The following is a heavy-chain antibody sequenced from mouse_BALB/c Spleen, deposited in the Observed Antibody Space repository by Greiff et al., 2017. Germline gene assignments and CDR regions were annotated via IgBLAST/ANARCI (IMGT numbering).Heavy chain of an antibody. CDR3: ARAGGYGAHFDY. Sequence: DVKLQESGPGLVKPSQSLSLTCTVTGYSITSDYAWNWIRQFPGNKLEWMGYISYSGSTSYNPSLKSRISITRDTSKNQFFLQLNSVTTEDTATYYCARAGGYGAHFDYWGQGTTLTVSS. V-gene: IGHV3-2*02. CDR1: GYSITSDYA. D-gene: IGHD2-2*01. J-gene: IGHJ2*01. CDR2: ISYSGST.